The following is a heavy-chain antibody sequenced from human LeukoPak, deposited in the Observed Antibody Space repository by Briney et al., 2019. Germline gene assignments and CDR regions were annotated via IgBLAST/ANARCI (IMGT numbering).Heavy chain of an antibody. V-gene: IGHV3-30*01. CDR2: ISYDGSNK. CDR3: ARAHLPPSEQRLVV. J-gene: IGHJ4*02. D-gene: IGHD6-19*01. Sequence: GRSLRLSCAVSGFTFSSYAMHWVRQAPGKGLEWVAVISYDGSNKYYADSVKGRFTISRDNSKNTLYLQMNSLRAEDTAVYYCARAHLPPSEQRLVVWGQGTLVTVSS. CDR1: GFTFSSYA.